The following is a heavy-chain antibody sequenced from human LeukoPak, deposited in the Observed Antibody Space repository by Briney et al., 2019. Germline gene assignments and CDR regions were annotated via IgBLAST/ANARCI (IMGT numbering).Heavy chain of an antibody. CDR2: INPNSGGT. J-gene: IGHJ4*02. D-gene: IGHD6-13*01. Sequence: ASVKVSCKASGYTFSGFYIHWVRQAPGQGLEWMGWINPNSGGTIYAQKFQGRVTMTRVTSINTADMELNRLRSDDTAVYYCARGSTTYSSSWYGISTSIVGADSIDYWGQGTLVTVSS. CDR1: GYTFSGFY. V-gene: IGHV1-2*02. CDR3: ARGSTTYSSSWYGISTSIVGADSIDY.